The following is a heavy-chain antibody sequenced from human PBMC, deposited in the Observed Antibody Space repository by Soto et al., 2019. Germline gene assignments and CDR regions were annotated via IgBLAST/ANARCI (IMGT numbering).Heavy chain of an antibody. CDR3: ARDGDYSNYGWFDP. CDR2: IIPIFGTA. D-gene: IGHD4-4*01. Sequence: GASVKVSCKASGGTFSSYAISWVRQAPGQGLEWMGGIIPIFGTANYAQKFQGRVTITADKSTSTAYMELGSLRSEDTAVYYCARDGDYSNYGWFDPWGQGTLVTVSS. CDR1: GGTFSSYA. J-gene: IGHJ5*02. V-gene: IGHV1-69*06.